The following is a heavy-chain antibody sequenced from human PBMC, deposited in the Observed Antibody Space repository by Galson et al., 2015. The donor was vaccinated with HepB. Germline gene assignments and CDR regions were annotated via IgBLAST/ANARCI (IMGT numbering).Heavy chain of an antibody. Sequence: SLRLSCAASGFPFSSYWMHWVRQAPGRGLEWVPAISARGGRTYSADSVKGRFSISRDNSMGTLYLQMNSLRADDTAIYYCARQAFGDFLPSGNWFDTWGQGALVTVSA. J-gene: IGHJ5*02. CDR2: ISARGGRT. CDR1: GFPFSSYW. D-gene: IGHD3-10*01. CDR3: ARQAFGDFLPSGNWFDT. V-gene: IGHV3-23*01.